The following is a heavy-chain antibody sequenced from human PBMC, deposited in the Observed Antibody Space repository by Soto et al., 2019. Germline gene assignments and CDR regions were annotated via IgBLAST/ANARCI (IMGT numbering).Heavy chain of an antibody. CDR2: INHSGST. V-gene: IGHV4-34*01. CDR1: GGSFSGYY. J-gene: IGHJ4*02. D-gene: IGHD2-2*01. CDR3: ARGIVVVPAASPSVRYFDY. Sequence: QVQLQQWGAGLLKPSETLSLTCAVYGGSFSGYYWSWIRQPPGKGLEWIGGINHSGSTNYNPSHNRRFTISVDTSRNHFSLKLISVTATDTSVYYCARGIVVVPAASPSVRYFDYWGQGTLVTVSS.